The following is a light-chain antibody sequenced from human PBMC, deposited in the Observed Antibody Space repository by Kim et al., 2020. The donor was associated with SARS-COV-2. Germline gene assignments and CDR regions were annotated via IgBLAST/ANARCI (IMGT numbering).Light chain of an antibody. CDR1: KLGDKY. CDR2: QHT. V-gene: IGLV3-1*01. Sequence: VSPGQPASITCSGSKLGDKYAYWYQKKPGQSPVLVIYQHTKRPSGISQRFSGSSSGNTATLTISRAQTMDEADYYCQAWDSSTAVFGGGTQLTVL. J-gene: IGLJ3*02. CDR3: QAWDSSTAV.